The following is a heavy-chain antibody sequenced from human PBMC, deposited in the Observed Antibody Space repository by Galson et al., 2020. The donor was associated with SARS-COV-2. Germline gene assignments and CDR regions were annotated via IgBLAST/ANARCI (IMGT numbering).Heavy chain of an antibody. D-gene: IGHD3-16*01. CDR3: ARARGRRFGSFDDALDI. CDR2: ISHDGSGK. J-gene: IGHJ3*02. CDR1: GFSFSRYV. Sequence: GGSLRLSCEASGFSFSRYVMFWVRQIPGKGLEWVSAISHDGSGKNYGDSVKGRFTISRDNSESSVYLQMNRLRHEDTAVYYCARARGRRFGSFDDALDIWGQGTTVTASS. V-gene: IGHV3-30*03.